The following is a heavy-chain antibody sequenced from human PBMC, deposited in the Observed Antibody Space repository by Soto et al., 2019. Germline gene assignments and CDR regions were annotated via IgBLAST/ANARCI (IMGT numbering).Heavy chain of an antibody. Sequence: QVQLQQWGAGLLKPSETLSLTCAVYGGSFSGYYWSCIRQPQGKGLEWIGEINHSGSTNYNPSLKSRVTISVDTSKNQFPLKISSVTAADTAVYYCARGRHRLTMVRGGFNWFDRWGQGTLVTVSS. J-gene: IGHJ5*02. CDR1: GGSFSGYY. D-gene: IGHD3-10*01. V-gene: IGHV4-34*01. CDR3: ARGRHRLTMVRGGFNWFDR. CDR2: INHSGST.